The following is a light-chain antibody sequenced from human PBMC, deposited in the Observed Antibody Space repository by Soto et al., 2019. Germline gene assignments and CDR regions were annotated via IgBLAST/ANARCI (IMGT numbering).Light chain of an antibody. Sequence: QPVLTQPPSVSGAPGQRVTISCTGSSSNIGAGYAVHWYQQLPGTAPKLLIYDNLNRPSGVPDRFSGSRSGTSASLAITGLQAEDEADYYCQTLDSSLNVDVFGPGTKLTVL. CDR2: DNL. CDR3: QTLDSSLNVDV. CDR1: SSNIGAGYA. V-gene: IGLV1-40*01. J-gene: IGLJ1*01.